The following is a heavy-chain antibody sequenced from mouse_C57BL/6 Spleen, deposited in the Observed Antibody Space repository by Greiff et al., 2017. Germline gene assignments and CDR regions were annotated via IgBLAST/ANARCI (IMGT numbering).Heavy chain of an antibody. CDR2: IDPNSGGT. CDR1: GYTFTSYW. CDR3: AVSTMVNYYAMDY. J-gene: IGHJ4*01. D-gene: IGHD2-2*01. V-gene: IGHV1-62-3*01. Sequence: QVQLQQPGAELVKPGASVKLSCKASGYTFTSYWMHWVKQRPGRGLEWIGRIDPNSGGTKYNEKFKGKATLTADTSSSTAYMQLSSLTSEDSAVYYCAVSTMVNYYAMDYWGQGTSVTVSS.